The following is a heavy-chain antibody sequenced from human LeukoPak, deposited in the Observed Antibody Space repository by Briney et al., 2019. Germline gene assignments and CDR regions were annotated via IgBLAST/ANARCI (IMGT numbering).Heavy chain of an antibody. J-gene: IGHJ5*02. CDR2: IYTSGST. CDR1: GGSISSYY. Sequence: SETLSLTCTVSGGSISSYYWSWIRQPAGKGLEWIGRIYTSGSTNYNPSLKSRVTMSVDTSKNQSSLKLSSVTAADTAVYYCARDLGYSSSRNPNWFDPWGQGTLVTVSS. D-gene: IGHD6-13*01. CDR3: ARDLGYSSSRNPNWFDP. V-gene: IGHV4-4*07.